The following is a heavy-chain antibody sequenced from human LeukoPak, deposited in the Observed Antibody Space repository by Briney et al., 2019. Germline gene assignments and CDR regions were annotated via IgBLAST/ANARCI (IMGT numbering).Heavy chain of an antibody. CDR1: GGTFSSYA. D-gene: IGHD3-22*01. CDR3: ARSSHSSGYYYYFDY. Sequence: SVKVSCKASGGTFSSYAISWARQAPGQGLEWMGGIIPIFGTANYAQKFQGRVTITADESTSTAYMELSSLRSEDTAVYYCARSSHSSGYYYYFDYWGQGTLVTVSS. CDR2: IIPIFGTA. J-gene: IGHJ4*02. V-gene: IGHV1-69*13.